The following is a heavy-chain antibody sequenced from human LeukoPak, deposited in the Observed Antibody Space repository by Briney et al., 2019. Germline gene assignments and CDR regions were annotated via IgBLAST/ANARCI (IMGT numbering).Heavy chain of an antibody. CDR1: GFTLSSYE. J-gene: IGHJ4*02. V-gene: IGHV3-48*03. CDR3: ARRYCSSTSCTLDY. Sequence: GGSLRLSCAASGFTLSSYEMNWVRQAPGKGLEWVSYISSSGSTKYYADSVKGRFTISRDNAENSLYLQMNSLRAEDTAVYYCARRYCSSTSCTLDYWAREPWSPSPQ. CDR2: ISSSGSTK. D-gene: IGHD2-2*01.